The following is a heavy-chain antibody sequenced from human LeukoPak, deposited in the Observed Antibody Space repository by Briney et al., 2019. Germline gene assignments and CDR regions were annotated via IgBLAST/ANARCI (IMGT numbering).Heavy chain of an antibody. CDR2: IAYDGSYK. Sequence: GGSLRLYCAASGFTFSNYGMQWVRQAPGEGLEWVALIAYDGSYKYYADSVKGRFTISRDNSKNTLDLQMNSLRAEDTAVYYCAKDGSAWYLDYWGQGTLVTVSS. J-gene: IGHJ4*02. V-gene: IGHV3-30*18. CDR3: AKDGSAWYLDY. D-gene: IGHD6-19*01. CDR1: GFTFSNYG.